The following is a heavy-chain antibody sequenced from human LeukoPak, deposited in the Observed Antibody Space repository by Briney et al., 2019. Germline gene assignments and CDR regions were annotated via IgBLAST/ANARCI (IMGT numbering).Heavy chain of an antibody. Sequence: NPSETLSLTCTVSGGSISSYYGSWIRQPPGKGLRWFGYIYYSGSTNYNPSLKSRVPISVDTSKNQFSLKLSSVTAADTAVYYCARNSPRGYAHAFDIWGQGTMVTVSS. CDR1: GGSISSYY. J-gene: IGHJ3*02. D-gene: IGHD5-12*01. CDR3: ARNSPRGYAHAFDI. V-gene: IGHV4-59*01. CDR2: IYYSGST.